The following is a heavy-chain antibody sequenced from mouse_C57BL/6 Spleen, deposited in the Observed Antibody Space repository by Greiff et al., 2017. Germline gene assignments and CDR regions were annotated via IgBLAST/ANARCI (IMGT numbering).Heavy chain of an antibody. V-gene: IGHV5-9-1*02. J-gene: IGHJ2*01. CDR2: ISSGGDYT. CDR3: TRGGLREDFDY. D-gene: IGHD2-4*01. Sequence: EVHLVESGEGLVKPGGSLKLSCAASGFTFSSYAMSWVRQTPVKRLEWVAYISSGGDYTYYADTVKGRLTRSRDKARNTLYLQMSSLKSEDTAMEYCTRGGLREDFDYWGQGTTLTVSS. CDR1: GFTFSSYA.